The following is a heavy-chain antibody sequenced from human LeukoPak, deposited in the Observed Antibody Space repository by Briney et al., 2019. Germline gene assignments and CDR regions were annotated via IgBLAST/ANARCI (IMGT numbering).Heavy chain of an antibody. Sequence: ASVKVSCKASGYTFTGYYMHWVRQAPGQGLEWMGWINPNSGGTNYAQKFQGRVTMTRDTSISTAYMELSRLRSDDTAVYYCARRYSSSWYGDWFDPWGQGTLATVSS. D-gene: IGHD6-13*01. CDR2: INPNSGGT. CDR3: ARRYSSSWYGDWFDP. J-gene: IGHJ5*02. CDR1: GYTFTGYY. V-gene: IGHV1-2*02.